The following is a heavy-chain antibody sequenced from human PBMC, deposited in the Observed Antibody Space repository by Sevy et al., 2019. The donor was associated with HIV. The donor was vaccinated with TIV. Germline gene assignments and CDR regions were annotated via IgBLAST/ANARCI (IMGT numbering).Heavy chain of an antibody. D-gene: IGHD3-10*01. V-gene: IGHV3-21*01. CDR3: ARPYGSGSWEAFDI. CDR1: GFTFSSYP. J-gene: IGHJ3*02. CDR2: ISGLSNYI. Sequence: GGSLRLSCAASGFTFSSYPMHWVRQAPGKGLEWVSSISGLSNYIYYADSVKGRFSISRDNTKNSVYLQMNSLRAEDTALYYCARPYGSGSWEAFDIWGQGTMVTVSS.